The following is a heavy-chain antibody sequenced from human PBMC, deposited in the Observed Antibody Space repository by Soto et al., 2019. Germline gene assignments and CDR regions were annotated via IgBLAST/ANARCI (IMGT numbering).Heavy chain of an antibody. CDR3: AKDLVSTRPDAFDI. D-gene: IGHD5-12*01. Sequence: ESGGGLVQPGRSLRLSCAASGFTFDDYAMHWVRQGPGKGLEWVSSISWNSGRIGYADSVRGRFTISRDNAKNPLYLQMNSLRPEDTALYWCAKDLVSTRPDAFDIWGQGTMVTVSS. CDR2: ISWNSGRI. J-gene: IGHJ3*02. CDR1: GFTFDDYA. V-gene: IGHV3-9*01.